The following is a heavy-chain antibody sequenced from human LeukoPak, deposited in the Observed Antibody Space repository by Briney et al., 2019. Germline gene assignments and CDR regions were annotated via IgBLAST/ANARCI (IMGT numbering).Heavy chain of an antibody. Sequence: PSETLSLTCTVSGGSISSGSYYWSWIRQPPGKGLEWIGYIYYSGSTNYNPSLKSRVTISVDTSKNQFSLKLSSVTAADTAVYYCARADILRWAFDIWGQGTMVTVSS. CDR3: ARADILRWAFDI. V-gene: IGHV4-61*01. J-gene: IGHJ3*02. CDR1: GGSISSGSYY. D-gene: IGHD2-15*01. CDR2: IYYSGST.